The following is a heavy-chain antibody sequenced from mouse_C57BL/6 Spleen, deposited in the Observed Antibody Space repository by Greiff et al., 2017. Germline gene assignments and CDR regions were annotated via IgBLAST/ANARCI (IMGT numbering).Heavy chain of an antibody. D-gene: IGHD1-1*01. CDR1: GYSFTDYN. CDR3: ARGDYYGTSYYFDY. V-gene: IGHV1-39*01. J-gene: IGHJ2*01. CDR2: INPNYGTT. Sequence: VPLKESGPELVKPGASVKISCKASGYSFTDYNMNWVKQSNGKSLEWIGVINPNYGTTSYNQKFKGKATLTVDQSSSTAYMQLNSLTSEDSAVYYCARGDYYGTSYYFDYWGQGTTLTVSS.